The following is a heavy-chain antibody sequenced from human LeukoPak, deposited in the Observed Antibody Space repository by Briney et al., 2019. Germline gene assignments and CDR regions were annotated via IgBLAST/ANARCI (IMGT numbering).Heavy chain of an antibody. V-gene: IGHV4-59*01. Sequence: VKPSETLSLTCTVSCGSISSYCWSWIRQPPGKGLEWIGYIYYSGSTNYNPSLKSRVTISVDTSKNQFSLKLSSVTAADTAVYYCARDFRDWFDPWGQGTLVTVSS. J-gene: IGHJ5*02. CDR2: IYYSGST. CDR1: CGSISSYC. CDR3: ARDFRDWFDP.